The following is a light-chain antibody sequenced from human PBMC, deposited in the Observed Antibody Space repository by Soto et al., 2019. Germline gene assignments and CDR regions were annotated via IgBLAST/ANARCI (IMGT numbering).Light chain of an antibody. CDR3: QQFSSYPLT. J-gene: IGKJ4*01. CDR2: DAS. CDR1: QSVSSY. Sequence: EIVLTHSPATLSLSPCEGATLSSRASQSVSSYLAWYQQKPGQAPRLLIYDASSRATGIPDRFSGGGSGTDFTLTISRLEPEDFAVYYCQQFSSYPLTFGGGTKVDIK. V-gene: IGKV3-11*01.